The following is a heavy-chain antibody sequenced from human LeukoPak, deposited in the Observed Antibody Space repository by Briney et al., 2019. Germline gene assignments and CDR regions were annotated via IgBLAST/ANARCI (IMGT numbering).Heavy chain of an antibody. CDR3: ARDSGFDP. CDR2: ISYDGSNK. Sequence: GGSLRLSCAASGFAFSSYAMHWVRQAPGKGLEWVAVISYDGSNKYYADSVKGRFTISRDNSKNTLYLQMNSLRAEDTAVYYCARDSGFDPWGQGTQVTVSS. V-gene: IGHV3-30*04. CDR1: GFAFSSYA. J-gene: IGHJ5*02.